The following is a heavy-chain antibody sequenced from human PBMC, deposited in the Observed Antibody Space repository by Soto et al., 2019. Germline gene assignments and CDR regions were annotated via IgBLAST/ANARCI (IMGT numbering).Heavy chain of an antibody. D-gene: IGHD6-13*01. CDR1: GGSISSGGYY. Sequence: QVQLQESGPGLVKPSQTLSLTCTVSGGSISSGGYYWSWIRQHPGKGLEWIGYIYYSGSTYSNPSLKSRVTISVDTSKNQFSLKLSSVTAADTAVYYCASSYSSSWYDWFDPWGQGTLVTVSS. J-gene: IGHJ5*02. V-gene: IGHV4-31*03. CDR2: IYYSGST. CDR3: ASSYSSSWYDWFDP.